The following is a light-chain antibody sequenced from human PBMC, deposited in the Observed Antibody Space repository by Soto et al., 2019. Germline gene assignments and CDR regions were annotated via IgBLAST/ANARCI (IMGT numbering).Light chain of an antibody. CDR1: SSTIGSNY. V-gene: IGLV1-47*02. J-gene: IGLJ7*01. CDR2: GNN. CDR3: AAWDDSLSVL. Sequence: QSVLTQPPSVSGTPGQRVTISCSGSSSTIGSNYVYWYQRLPGTAPKLLISGNNQRPSGVPDRFSGSKSGTSASLAISGLRSEDEAIYYCAAWDDSLSVLFGGGTQLTVL.